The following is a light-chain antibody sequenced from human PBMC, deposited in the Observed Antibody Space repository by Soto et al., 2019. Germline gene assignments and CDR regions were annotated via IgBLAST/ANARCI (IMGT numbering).Light chain of an antibody. CDR1: SSDVGGYNY. Sequence: QSVLTQPRSVSGSPGQSVTISCTGTSSDVGGYNYVSWYQQHAGKAPKLMIYDVSKRPSGVPDRFSGAKSGNTASLTISGLQAEDEADYYCCSYAGSYPFVFGTGTKVNVL. J-gene: IGLJ1*01. CDR3: CSYAGSYPFV. CDR2: DVS. V-gene: IGLV2-11*01.